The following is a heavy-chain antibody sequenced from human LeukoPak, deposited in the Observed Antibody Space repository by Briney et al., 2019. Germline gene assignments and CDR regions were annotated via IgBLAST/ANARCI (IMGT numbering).Heavy chain of an antibody. D-gene: IGHD6-19*01. CDR2: ISSSSSYT. Sequence: PGGSLRLSCAASGFTFSSYEMNWVRQAPGKGLEWVSYISSSSSYTNYADSVKGRFTISRDNAKNSLYLQMNSLRAEDTAVYYCARRGGNSGWFDFWGQGTLVTVSS. CDR1: GFTFSSYE. V-gene: IGHV3-48*03. J-gene: IGHJ4*02. CDR3: ARRGGNSGWFDF.